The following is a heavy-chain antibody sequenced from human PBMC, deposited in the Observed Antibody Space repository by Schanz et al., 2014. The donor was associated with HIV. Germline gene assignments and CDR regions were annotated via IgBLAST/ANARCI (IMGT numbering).Heavy chain of an antibody. V-gene: IGHV1-69*01. CDR3: ARGPKWEGLMDV. CDR2: IIPIFGTS. D-gene: IGHD1-26*01. CDR1: GGTFSNYA. Sequence: QVQLVQSGAEVKKPGSSVNVSCKTSGGTFSNYAISWVRQAPGQGLEWMGGIIPIFGTSNYAQKFQGRVTITADESTSTAYMELSSLRSEDTAVYYCARGPKWEGLMDVWGQGTTVIVSS. J-gene: IGHJ6*02.